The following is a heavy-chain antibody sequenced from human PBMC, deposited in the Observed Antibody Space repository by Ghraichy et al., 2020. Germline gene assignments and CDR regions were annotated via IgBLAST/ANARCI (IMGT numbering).Heavy chain of an antibody. CDR2: INHSGST. D-gene: IGHD2-21*02. V-gene: IGHV4-34*01. Sequence: SETLSLTCAVYGGSFSGYYWSWIRQPPGKGLEWIGEINHSGSTNYNPSLKSRVTISVDTSKNQFSLKLSSVTAADTAVYYCARWGGVTRTPRQRRNWFDPWGQGTLVTVSS. J-gene: IGHJ5*02. CDR1: GGSFSGYY. CDR3: ARWGGVTRTPRQRRNWFDP.